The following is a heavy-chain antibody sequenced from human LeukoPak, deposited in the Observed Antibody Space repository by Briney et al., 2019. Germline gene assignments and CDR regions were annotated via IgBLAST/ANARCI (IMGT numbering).Heavy chain of an antibody. CDR2: IYYSGTT. J-gene: IGHJ3*02. D-gene: IGHD2-2*01. CDR1: GGSISSTIYY. Sequence: SETLSLTCTVSGGSISSTIYYWGWIRQPPGKGLEWIGSIYYSGTTYYNPSLKSRVTISVDTSKNQFSLKLSSVTAADTAVYYCARAGYCSSTSCLGAFDIWGQGTMVTVSS. V-gene: IGHV4-39*07. CDR3: ARAGYCSSTSCLGAFDI.